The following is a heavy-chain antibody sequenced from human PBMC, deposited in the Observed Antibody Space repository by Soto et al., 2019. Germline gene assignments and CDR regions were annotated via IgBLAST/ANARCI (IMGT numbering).Heavy chain of an antibody. CDR1: GFTFSSYA. CDR3: AKGVGVYYYYGMDV. V-gene: IGHV3-23*01. CDR2: ISGSGGST. D-gene: IGHD3-16*01. J-gene: IGHJ6*02. Sequence: GGSLRLSCAASGFTFSSYAMSWVRQAPGKGLEWVSAISGSGGSTYYADSVKGRFTISRDNSKNTLYLQMNSLRAEDTAVYYCAKGVGVYYYYGMDVWGQGTTVTVSS.